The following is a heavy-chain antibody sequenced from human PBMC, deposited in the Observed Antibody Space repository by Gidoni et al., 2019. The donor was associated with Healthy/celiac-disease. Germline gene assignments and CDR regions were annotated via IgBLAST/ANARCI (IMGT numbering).Heavy chain of an antibody. D-gene: IGHD1-26*01. CDR3: AREVWGHYYYYYMDV. V-gene: IGHV1-46*01. CDR1: GYTFTSYY. Sequence: QVQLVQSGAEVKKPGASVKVSCKASGYTFTSYYMHWVRPAPGQGLEWMGIINPSGGSTSYAQKFQGRVTMTRDTSTSTVYMELSSLRSEDTAVYYCAREVWGHYYYYYMDVWGKGTTVTVSS. J-gene: IGHJ6*03. CDR2: INPSGGST.